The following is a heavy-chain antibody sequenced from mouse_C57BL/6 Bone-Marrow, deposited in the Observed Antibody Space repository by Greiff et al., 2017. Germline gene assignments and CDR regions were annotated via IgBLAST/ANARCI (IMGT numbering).Heavy chain of an antibody. J-gene: IGHJ4*01. CDR2: IDPSDSYT. CDR3: APVPAMDY. Sequence: QVQLQQPGAELVKPGASVKLSCKASGYTFTSYWMQWVKQRPGQGLEWIGEIDPSDSYTNYNQKFKGKATLTVDTSSSTAYMQLSSLTSEDSAVYYCAPVPAMDYWGQRTSVTVSS. D-gene: IGHD5-1*01. V-gene: IGHV1-50*01. CDR1: GYTFTSYW.